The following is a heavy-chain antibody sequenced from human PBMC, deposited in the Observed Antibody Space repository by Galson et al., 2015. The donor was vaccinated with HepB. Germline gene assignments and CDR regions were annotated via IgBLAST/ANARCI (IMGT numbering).Heavy chain of an antibody. J-gene: IGHJ1*01. D-gene: IGHD3-22*01. Sequence: SLRLSCAASGFTFSSYSMNWVRQAPGKGLEWVSSISSSSSYIYYADSVKGRFTISRDNAKNSLYLQMNSLRAEDTAVYYCARDAHGYYYDSSGYLKPSLGYFQHWGQGTLVTVSS. CDR3: ARDAHGYYYDSSGYLKPSLGYFQH. V-gene: IGHV3-21*01. CDR1: GFTFSSYS. CDR2: ISSSSSYI.